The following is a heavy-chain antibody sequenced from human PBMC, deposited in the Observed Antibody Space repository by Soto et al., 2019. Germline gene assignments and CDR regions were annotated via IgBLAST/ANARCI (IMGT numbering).Heavy chain of an antibody. D-gene: IGHD3-22*01. Sequence: GGSLRLSWAASGFTFSSYAMIWVRQAPGKGLEWVSAISGSGGSTYYADSVKGRFTISRDNSKNTLYLQMNSLKTEDTAVYYCTTDSYFTLKLVRFDYWGLGTLVTVSS. CDR2: ISGSGGST. CDR1: GFTFSSYA. CDR3: TTDSYFTLKLVRFDY. J-gene: IGHJ4*01. V-gene: IGHV3-23*01.